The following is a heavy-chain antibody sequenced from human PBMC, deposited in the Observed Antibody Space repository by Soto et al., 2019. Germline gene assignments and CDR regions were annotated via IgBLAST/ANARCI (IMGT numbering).Heavy chain of an antibody. CDR1: GYTFTSYA. CDR3: ARVRVPRPDYFYGMDV. CDR2: INAGNGNT. Sequence: GASVKVSCQASGYTFTSYAMHWLRQAPGQRLEWMGWINAGNGNTKYSQMFQGRVTITRDTSASTAYMELSSLRSEDTAVYYCARVRVPRPDYFYGMDVWSQGTTVTVSS. D-gene: IGHD6-6*01. J-gene: IGHJ6*02. V-gene: IGHV1-3*01.